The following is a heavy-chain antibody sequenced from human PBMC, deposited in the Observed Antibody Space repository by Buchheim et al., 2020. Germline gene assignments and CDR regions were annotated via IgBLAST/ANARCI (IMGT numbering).Heavy chain of an antibody. D-gene: IGHD6-6*01. J-gene: IGHJ6*02. CDR3: ARRYSSSFVNYYYGMDV. V-gene: IGHV3-33*01. CDR1: GFTFSSYG. Sequence: QVQLVESGGGVVQPGRSLRLSCAASGFTFSSYGMHWVRQAPGKGLEWVAVIWYDGSNKYYADPVKGRFTIPRDNSKNTLYLQMNSLRAEDTAVYYCARRYSSSFVNYYYGMDVWGQGTT. CDR2: IWYDGSNK.